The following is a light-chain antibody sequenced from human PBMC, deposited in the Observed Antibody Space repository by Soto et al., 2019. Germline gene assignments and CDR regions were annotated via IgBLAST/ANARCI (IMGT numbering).Light chain of an antibody. Sequence: IVLTQTPATLSLSAGERAILSCRASQSVSNYLAWYQQKPGQAPRLLIYDASNRATGIPARFSGSGSGTDFTLTISSLEPDYFALYYCQQRSDLFTFGPGTKVDI. CDR1: QSVSNY. V-gene: IGKV3-11*01. CDR3: QQRSDLFT. J-gene: IGKJ3*01. CDR2: DAS.